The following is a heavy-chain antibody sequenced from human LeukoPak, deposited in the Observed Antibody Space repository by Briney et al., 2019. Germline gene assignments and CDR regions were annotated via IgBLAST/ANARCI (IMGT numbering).Heavy chain of an antibody. V-gene: IGHV7-4-1*02. CDR1: GYTFTSYA. CDR3: ARSSKGTACDRGCHSDY. J-gene: IGHJ4*02. Sequence: ASVKVSCKASGYTFTSYAMNWVRQAPGQGLECMGWINTNTGNPTYAQGFTGRFVFSLDTSVSTAYPQISSLTAEDTAVYYCARSSKGTACDRGCHSDYCGQGNLVTVSS. D-gene: IGHD3-10*01. CDR2: INTNTGNP.